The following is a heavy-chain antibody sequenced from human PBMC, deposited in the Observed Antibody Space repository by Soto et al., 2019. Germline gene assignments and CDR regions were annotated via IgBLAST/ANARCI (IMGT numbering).Heavy chain of an antibody. CDR3: ARDSGAKLSSS. CDR1: GGTFSSYR. CDR2: IVPIYRTA. J-gene: IGHJ4*02. Sequence: ASVKVSCKASGGTFSSYRINWVRQAPGQGLEWVGGIVPIYRTADYAQKFQGRVAITADESARTAYLEVRSLKSQDTAVYYCARDSGAKLSSSWGQGTLVTVSS. V-gene: IGHV1-69*13. D-gene: IGHD6-13*01.